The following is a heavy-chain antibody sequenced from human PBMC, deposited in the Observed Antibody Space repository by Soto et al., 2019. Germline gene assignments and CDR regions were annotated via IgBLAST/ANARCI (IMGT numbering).Heavy chain of an antibody. CDR3: ARDIGYGGN. CDR1: GFTFSTSW. J-gene: IGHJ4*02. Sequence: EVQLVESGGGLVQPGGSLRLSCTTSGFTFSTSWMHWVRQTPGKGLLWVSHISTDGSITNYADSAKGRFTISRDNAKNALFLQMNNLMAEDTAVYFCARDIGYGGNWGQGTLVTVSS. D-gene: IGHD3-16*01. CDR2: ISTDGSIT. V-gene: IGHV3-74*01.